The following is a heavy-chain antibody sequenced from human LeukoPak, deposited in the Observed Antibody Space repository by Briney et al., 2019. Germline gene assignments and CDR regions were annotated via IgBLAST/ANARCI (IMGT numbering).Heavy chain of an antibody. J-gene: IGHJ4*02. CDR2: IDSGGST. CDR1: GFTVSSNY. CDR3: AKRTGDYFDY. V-gene: IGHV3-53*01. D-gene: IGHD3/OR15-3a*01. Sequence: GGSLRLSCAASGFTVSSNYMSWVRQAPGKGPEWVSVIDSGGSTFYADSVKGRFTISRDTSRNTLYLQMNSLRAEDTAVYYCAKRTGDYFDYWGQGTLVTVSS.